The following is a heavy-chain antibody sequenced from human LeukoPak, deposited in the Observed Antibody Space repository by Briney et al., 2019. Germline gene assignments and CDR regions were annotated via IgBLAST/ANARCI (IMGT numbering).Heavy chain of an antibody. D-gene: IGHD5-18*01. Sequence: GESLKISCRGSGYSFASYWIVWVRQMPGKGLEWMGIIYPGDSDIKYSPSFQGQVTISADTSIATAYLQWSSLKASDTAMYYCARPSQLVLDTSMGLFDHWGQGTLVTVPS. V-gene: IGHV5-51*01. CDR1: GYSFASYW. CDR3: ARPSQLVLDTSMGLFDH. J-gene: IGHJ4*02. CDR2: IYPGDSDI.